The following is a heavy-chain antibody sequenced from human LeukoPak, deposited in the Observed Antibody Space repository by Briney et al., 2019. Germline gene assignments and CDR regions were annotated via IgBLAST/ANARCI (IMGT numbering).Heavy chain of an antibody. D-gene: IGHD3-22*01. CDR2: FGTRSTSV. Sequence: GGSLRLSCAASGFTFSSSAMSWVRQAPGKGLEWVSSFGTRSTSVYHAGSVKGRLAISRDNAKNSLYLQMNSLRAEDTALYYCAREVSEGFDFWGQGTLVTVSS. CDR1: GFTFSSSA. V-gene: IGHV3-21*01. CDR3: AREVSEGFDF. J-gene: IGHJ4*02.